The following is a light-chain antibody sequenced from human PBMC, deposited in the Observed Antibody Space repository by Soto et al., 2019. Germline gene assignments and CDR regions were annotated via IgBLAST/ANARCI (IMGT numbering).Light chain of an antibody. CDR1: SIDVGGYNY. V-gene: IGLV2-11*01. J-gene: IGLJ1*01. CDR3: CSYAGGPYD. CDR2: DVS. Sequence: QSVLTQPRSVSGAPGQSVAISCTGTSIDVGGYNYVSWYQQHPGKAPKVMIYDVSKRPSGVPDRFSGSKSGNTASLTISGLQAEDEADYYCCSYAGGPYDFGTGTKV.